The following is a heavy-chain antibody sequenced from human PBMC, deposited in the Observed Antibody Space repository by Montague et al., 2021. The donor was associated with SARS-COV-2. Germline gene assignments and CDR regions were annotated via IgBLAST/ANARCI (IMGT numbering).Heavy chain of an antibody. J-gene: IGHJ4*02. V-gene: IGHV4-34*01. CDR1: GGSFSGYY. CDR3: ARGLAELRYFDWYHYYFDY. Sequence: SETLSLTCAVYGGSFSGYYWSWIRQPPGKGLEWIGEINHSGSTNYNPSLKSRVTISVDTSKNQFSLKLSSVTAADTAVYYCARGLAELRYFDWYHYYFDYWGQGTLVTVS. CDR2: INHSGST. D-gene: IGHD3-9*01.